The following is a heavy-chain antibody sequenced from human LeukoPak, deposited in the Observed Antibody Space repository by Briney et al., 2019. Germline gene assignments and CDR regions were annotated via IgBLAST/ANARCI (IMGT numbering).Heavy chain of an antibody. J-gene: IGHJ4*02. CDR1: GFTFSNAW. CDR2: IWYDGSNK. Sequence: GGSLRLFCAASGFTFSNAWMRGVRQAPGKGLEWVAVIWYDGSNKYYADSVKGRFTISRDNSKNTLYLRMNSLRAEDTAVYYCAREFVSGSGSYLFDYWGQGTLVTVSS. V-gene: IGHV3-33*08. D-gene: IGHD3-10*01. CDR3: AREFVSGSGSYLFDY.